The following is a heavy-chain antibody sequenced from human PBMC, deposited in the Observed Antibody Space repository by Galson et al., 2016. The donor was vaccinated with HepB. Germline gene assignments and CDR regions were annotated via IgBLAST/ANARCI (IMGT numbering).Heavy chain of an antibody. CDR1: GGSVNTGTSY. Sequence: SETLSLTCSVSGGSVNTGTSYWSWIRQSPGKGLEWIGYVYFLGDTNYNPSLKSRVTILLDKSRNQFSLRLTSVSVADTATYFCARGVRWFQPNPNYFDRWGQGIMVTVSA. V-gene: IGHV4-61*01. J-gene: IGHJ4*02. CDR2: VYFLGDT. D-gene: IGHD3-10*01. CDR3: ARGVRWFQPNPNYFDR.